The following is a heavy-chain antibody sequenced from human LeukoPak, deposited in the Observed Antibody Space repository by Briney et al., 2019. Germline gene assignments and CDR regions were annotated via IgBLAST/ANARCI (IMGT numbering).Heavy chain of an antibody. CDR2: IYYSGST. J-gene: IGHJ6*03. Sequence: SETLSLTCTVSGGSISSSPYYWGWIRQPPGKGLEWIGSIYYSGSTYYNPSLKSRVTISVDTSKNQFSLKLSSVTAADTAVYYCASSGYSYGLNYYYYYYMDVWGKGTTVTISS. CDR1: GGSISSSPYY. CDR3: ASSGYSYGLNYYYYYYMDV. V-gene: IGHV4-39*01. D-gene: IGHD5-18*01.